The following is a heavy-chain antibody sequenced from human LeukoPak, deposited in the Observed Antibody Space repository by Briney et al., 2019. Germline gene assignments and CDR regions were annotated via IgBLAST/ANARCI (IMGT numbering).Heavy chain of an antibody. CDR1: GFTLSGEA. Sequence: GGSLRLSCAVSGFTLSGEAMSWVRQAPGKGLEWVSALSATGGATYYADSVKGRFTISRDISKNTLYLQMSSLRAEDTAVFYCASSFYGSGTYPYYFDYWGQGTLVTVSS. CDR3: ASSFYGSGTYPYYFDY. V-gene: IGHV3-23*01. J-gene: IGHJ4*02. CDR2: LSATGGAT. D-gene: IGHD3-10*01.